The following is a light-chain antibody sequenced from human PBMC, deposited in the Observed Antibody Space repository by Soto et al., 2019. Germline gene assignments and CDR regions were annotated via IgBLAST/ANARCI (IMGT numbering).Light chain of an antibody. Sequence: QSVLTQPVSVSGSPGQSITISCTGTSSDVGSYDYVSWYQHHPGKAPQLTIYDVTNRPSGVSDRFSGSKSGNTASLTISGLQAEDEGDYYCSSYTSSSTVVFGGGTKLTVL. CDR1: SSDVGSYDY. CDR3: SSYTSSSTVV. J-gene: IGLJ2*01. V-gene: IGLV2-14*03. CDR2: DVT.